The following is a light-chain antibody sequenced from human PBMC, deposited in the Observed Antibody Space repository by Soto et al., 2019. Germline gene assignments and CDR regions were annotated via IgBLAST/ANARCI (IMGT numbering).Light chain of an antibody. Sequence: QSALTQPASVSGSPGQSITISCTGTYNDIGPYNYVSWYQQHPGKAPKLLIYDVTHRPSGVSDRFSGSKSGRTASLTISGLQSEDEAYYYCSSYTSIIAVVFGIGTKLTVL. V-gene: IGLV2-14*03. CDR3: SSYTSIIAVV. CDR1: YNDIGPYNY. CDR2: DVT. J-gene: IGLJ1*01.